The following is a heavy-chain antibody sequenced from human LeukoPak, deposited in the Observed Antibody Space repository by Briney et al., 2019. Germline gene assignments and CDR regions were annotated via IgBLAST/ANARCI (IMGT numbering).Heavy chain of an antibody. J-gene: IGHJ4*02. V-gene: IGHV1-69*05. D-gene: IGHD1-1*01. CDR2: IIPIFGTA. CDR1: GGTFSSYA. CDR3: ARDSGSVYNWNELHY. Sequence: GASVTVSFTASGGTFSSYAISWVRQAPGQGLEWMGGIIPIFGTANYAQKFQGRVTITTDESTSTAYMELSSLRSEDTAVYYCARDSGSVYNWNELHYWGQGTLVTVSS.